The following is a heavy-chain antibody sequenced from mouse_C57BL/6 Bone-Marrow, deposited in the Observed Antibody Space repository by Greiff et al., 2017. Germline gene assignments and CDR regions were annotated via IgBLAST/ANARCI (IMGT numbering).Heavy chain of an antibody. D-gene: IGHD3-1*01. CDR3: ARDSGRDY. Sequence: EVQGVESGGGLVKPGGSLILSCAASGFTFSSYAMSWVRQTPEKRLEWVATISDGGSYTYYPDNVKGRFTISRDKAKNNLYLQMSHLKAEDTAMYYCARDSGRDYWGQGTTRTVSS. CDR1: GFTFSSYA. J-gene: IGHJ2*01. V-gene: IGHV5-4*01. CDR2: ISDGGSYT.